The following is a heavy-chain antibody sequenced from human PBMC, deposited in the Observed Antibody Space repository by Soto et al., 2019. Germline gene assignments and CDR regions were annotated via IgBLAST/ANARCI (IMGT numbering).Heavy chain of an antibody. CDR3: ALGSDVLARVATFVDY. Sequence: QVPLQESGPGLVKPLQTLSLTCTVSGGSISNSDYFWSWIRQSPGKGLECIGYSSSSGNTYYNPSLKRRATLSVDTSENQFSLRLTSVTVEDTAVSYCALGSDVLARVATFVDYWGQGTLVTVSS. J-gene: IGHJ4*02. D-gene: IGHD3-10*01. V-gene: IGHV4-30-4*01. CDR2: SSSSGNT. CDR1: GGSISNSDYF.